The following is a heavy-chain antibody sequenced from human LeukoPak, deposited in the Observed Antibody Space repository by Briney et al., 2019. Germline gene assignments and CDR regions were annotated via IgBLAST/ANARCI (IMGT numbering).Heavy chain of an antibody. CDR2: ISGSGGIT. Sequence: PGGSLRLSRATSGFTFSSYAMSWVRQAPGKGLEWVPGISGSGGITYYADSVKGRFTISRDISKNTLYLQMNSLRAEDTALYYCAKANDYGGNSIDAFDIWGQGTMVTVSS. D-gene: IGHD4-23*01. J-gene: IGHJ3*02. V-gene: IGHV3-23*01. CDR1: GFTFSSYA. CDR3: AKANDYGGNSIDAFDI.